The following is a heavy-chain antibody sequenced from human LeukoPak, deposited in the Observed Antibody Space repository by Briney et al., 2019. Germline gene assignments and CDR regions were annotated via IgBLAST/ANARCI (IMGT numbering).Heavy chain of an antibody. CDR3: ARAGSSWVYFDY. V-gene: IGHV1-69*13. D-gene: IGHD6-13*01. Sequence: SVKDSCKASGGTFSSYAISWVRQAPGQGLELMGGIIPIFGTANYAQKFQGRVTITADESTSTAYMELSSLRSEDTAVYYCARAGSSWVYFDYWGQGTLVTVSS. CDR1: GGTFSSYA. CDR2: IIPIFGTA. J-gene: IGHJ4*02.